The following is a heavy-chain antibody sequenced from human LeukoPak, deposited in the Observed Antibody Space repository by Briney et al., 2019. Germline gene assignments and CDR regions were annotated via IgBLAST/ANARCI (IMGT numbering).Heavy chain of an antibody. CDR1: GFTFSNYW. J-gene: IGHJ4*02. CDR3: ASSSGWIIDY. Sequence: GGSLRLSCAASGFTFSNYWMNWVRQAPGKGLEWVANIKQDGSEKYYVDSVKGRFTISRDNAKNSLFLQMNSLRAEDTAVYYCASSSGWIIDYWGQGTLVTVSS. D-gene: IGHD6-19*01. CDR2: IKQDGSEK. V-gene: IGHV3-7*01.